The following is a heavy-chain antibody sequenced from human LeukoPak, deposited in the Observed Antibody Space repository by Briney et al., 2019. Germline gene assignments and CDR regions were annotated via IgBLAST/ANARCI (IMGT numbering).Heavy chain of an antibody. CDR2: IYYSGST. Sequence: SETPSLTCTVSGGSISSYYWSWIRQPPGKGLEWIGYIYYSGSTNYNPSLKSRVTISVDTSKNQFSLKLSSVTAADTAVYYCARQKYYYDSSGYYFDYWGQGTLVTVSS. CDR3: ARQKYYYDSSGYYFDY. D-gene: IGHD3-22*01. CDR1: GGSISSYY. V-gene: IGHV4-59*08. J-gene: IGHJ4*02.